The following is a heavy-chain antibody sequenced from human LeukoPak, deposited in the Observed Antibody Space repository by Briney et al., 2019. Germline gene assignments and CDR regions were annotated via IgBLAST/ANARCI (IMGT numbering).Heavy chain of an antibody. Sequence: GGSLRLSCAASGFAFSSYSMTWVRQAPGKGLEWVSSISSSSSYIYYADSVKGRFTISRDNAKNSLYLQMNSLRAEDTAVYYCARDRLRFLEWLLSDAFDIWGQGTMVTVSS. CDR2: ISSSSSYI. CDR1: GFAFSSYS. J-gene: IGHJ3*02. CDR3: ARDRLRFLEWLLSDAFDI. D-gene: IGHD3-3*01. V-gene: IGHV3-21*01.